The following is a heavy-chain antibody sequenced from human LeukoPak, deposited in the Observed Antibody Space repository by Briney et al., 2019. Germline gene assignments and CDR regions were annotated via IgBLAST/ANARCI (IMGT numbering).Heavy chain of an antibody. CDR2: IYYSGST. CDR1: GGSISSYY. V-gene: IGHV4-59*01. CDR3: ARDKHVWGIAAAGKGNY. J-gene: IGHJ4*02. D-gene: IGHD6-13*01. Sequence: PSETLSLTCTVSGGSISSYYWSWIRQPPGKGLEWIGYIYYSGSTNYNPSLKSRVTISVDTSKNQFSLKLSSVTAADTAVYYCARDKHVWGIAAAGKGNYWGQGTLVTVSS.